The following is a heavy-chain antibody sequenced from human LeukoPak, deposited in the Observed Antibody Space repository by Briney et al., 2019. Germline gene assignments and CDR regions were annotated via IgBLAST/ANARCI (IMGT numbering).Heavy chain of an antibody. V-gene: IGHV1-24*01. D-gene: IGHD3-16*01. CDR3: ATGGLGGKYYYYMDV. J-gene: IGHJ6*03. Sequence: GASVKVSCKVSGYTLTELSMHWVRQAPGKGLEWMGGFDPEDGGIINAQKFQGRVTMTEDTSTDTAYMGLSSLRSEDTAVYYCATGGLGGKYYYYMDVWGKGTTVTVSS. CDR1: GYTLTELS. CDR2: FDPEDGGI.